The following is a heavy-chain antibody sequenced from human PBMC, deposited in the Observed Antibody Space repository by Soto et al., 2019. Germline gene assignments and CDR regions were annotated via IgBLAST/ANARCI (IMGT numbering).Heavy chain of an antibody. CDR2: IYSSGST. Sequence: SETLSLTCTDSGGSVSSGTHYWSWIRQPPGKRLEWIGFIYSSGSTNYNPSLKSRVTMSVDTSKNQFSLKLRSVIVADTAVYHCARFVRSCSGTTCYTRADVWGQGTTVTVSS. CDR1: GGSVSSGTHY. CDR3: ARFVRSCSGTTCYTRADV. V-gene: IGHV4-61*01. D-gene: IGHD2-2*02. J-gene: IGHJ6*02.